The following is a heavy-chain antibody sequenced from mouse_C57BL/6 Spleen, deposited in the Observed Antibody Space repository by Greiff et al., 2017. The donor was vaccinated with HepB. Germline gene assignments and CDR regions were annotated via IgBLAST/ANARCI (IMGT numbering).Heavy chain of an antibody. D-gene: IGHD3-1*01. CDR3: ARDGSGSRDAMDD. CDR2: ISDGGSYT. CDR1: GFTFSSYA. Sequence: EVQRVESGGGLVKPGGSLKLSCAASGFTFSSYAMSWVRQTPEKRLEWVATISDGGSYTYYPDNVKGRVTITRDNAKNNRYLQMSHLKSEDTAMYYCARDGSGSRDAMDDWGQGTSVTVSS. J-gene: IGHJ4*01. V-gene: IGHV5-4*01.